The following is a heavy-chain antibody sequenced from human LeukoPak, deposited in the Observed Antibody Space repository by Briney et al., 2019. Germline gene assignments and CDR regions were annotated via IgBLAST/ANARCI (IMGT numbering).Heavy chain of an antibody. J-gene: IGHJ4*02. CDR1: GYSFTSYG. Sequence: ASVKVSCKTSGYSFTSYGFSWVRQAPGQGLEWMGWISAYDGNTNYAQKVQGRVTMTTDSSTSTAYTELRSLRSDDTAVYYCAKMGASSGYSPIDYWGQGTLVTVSA. D-gene: IGHD3-22*01. CDR2: ISAYDGNT. V-gene: IGHV1-18*01. CDR3: AKMGASSGYSPIDY.